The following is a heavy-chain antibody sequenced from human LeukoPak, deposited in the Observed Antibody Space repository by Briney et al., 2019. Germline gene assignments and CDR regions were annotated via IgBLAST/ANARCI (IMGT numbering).Heavy chain of an antibody. CDR3: ARGGYSYGLY. V-gene: IGHV4-34*01. CDR2: INHSGST. J-gene: IGHJ4*02. D-gene: IGHD5-18*01. CDR1: GGSFSGYY. Sequence: SETLSLTCAVYGGSFSGYYWSWIRQPPGKGLEWVGEINHSGSTNYNVSLKSRVTISVDTSKNQFSLKLSSVTAADTAVYYCARGGYSYGLYWGQGTLVTVSS.